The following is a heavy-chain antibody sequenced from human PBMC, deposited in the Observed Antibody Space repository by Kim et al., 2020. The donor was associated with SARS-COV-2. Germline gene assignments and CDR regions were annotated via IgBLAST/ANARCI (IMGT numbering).Heavy chain of an antibody. CDR2: ISWNSGSI. V-gene: IGHV3-9*01. CDR3: AKDPRTSASWYFDL. CDR1: GFTFDDYA. Sequence: GGSLRLSCAASGFTFDDYAMHWVRQAPGKGLEWVSGISWNSGSIGYADSVKGRFTISRDNAKNSLYLQMNSLRAEDTALYYCAKDPRTSASWYFDLWGRG. J-gene: IGHJ2*01. D-gene: IGHD2-2*01.